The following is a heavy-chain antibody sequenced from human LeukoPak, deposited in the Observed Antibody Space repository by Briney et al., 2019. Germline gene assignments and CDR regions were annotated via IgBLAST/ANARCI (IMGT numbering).Heavy chain of an antibody. CDR1: GYTFTSYG. V-gene: IGHV1-2*02. D-gene: IGHD6-13*01. J-gene: IGHJ4*02. CDR3: AREGIAAAGYDY. Sequence: ASVKVSCKASGYTFTSYGISWVRQAPGQGFEWMGWINPNSGGTNYAQKFQGRVTMTRDTSISTAYMELSRLRSDDTAVYYCAREGIAAAGYDYWGQGTLVTVSS. CDR2: INPNSGGT.